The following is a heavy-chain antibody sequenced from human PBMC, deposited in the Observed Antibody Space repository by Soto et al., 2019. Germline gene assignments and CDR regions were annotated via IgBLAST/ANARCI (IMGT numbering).Heavy chain of an antibody. CDR3: ARGRVLWYGELSH. Sequence: QVQLVQSGAEVKKPGASVKISCKTSGYTFMTYALHSVRQAPGLRPEWMGWINPGNGNTEYSQKLQGRVTMTRDTSARTVFMEVANMTHEDEAVYDCARGRVLWYGELSHWGQGTQVMVSA. J-gene: IGHJ4*02. V-gene: IGHV1-3*01. CDR2: INPGNGNT. D-gene: IGHD3-10*01. CDR1: GYTFMTYA.